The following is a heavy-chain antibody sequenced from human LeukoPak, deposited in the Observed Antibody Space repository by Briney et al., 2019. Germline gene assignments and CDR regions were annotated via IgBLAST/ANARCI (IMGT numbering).Heavy chain of an antibody. CDR2: IYTSGST. CDR3: ARLIAARPGWFDP. D-gene: IGHD6-6*01. CDR1: GGSISSYY. J-gene: IGHJ5*02. V-gene: IGHV4-4*09. Sequence: SETLSLTCTVSGGSISSYYWSWIRRPPGKGLEWIGYIYTSGSTNYNPSLKSRVTISVDTSKNQFSLKLSSVTAADTAVYYCARLIAARPGWFDPWGQGTLVTVSS.